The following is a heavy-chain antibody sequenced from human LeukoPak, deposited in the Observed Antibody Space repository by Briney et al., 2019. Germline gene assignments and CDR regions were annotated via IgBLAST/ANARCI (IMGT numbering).Heavy chain of an antibody. CDR3: ARSRSYYDILTGYPTGDAFDI. CDR2: ISSSGSTI. J-gene: IGHJ3*02. CDR1: GFTFSSYE. D-gene: IGHD3-9*01. Sequence: PGGSLRLSCAASGFTFSSYEMNWVRQAPGKGLEWGSYISSSGSTIYYADSVKGRFTISRDNAKNSLYLQMNSLRAEDTAVYYCARSRSYYDILTGYPTGDAFDIWGQGTMVTVSS. V-gene: IGHV3-48*03.